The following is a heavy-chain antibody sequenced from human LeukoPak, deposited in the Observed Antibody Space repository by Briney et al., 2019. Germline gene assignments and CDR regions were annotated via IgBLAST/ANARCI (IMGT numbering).Heavy chain of an antibody. D-gene: IGHD6-19*01. CDR3: ARGRRNSSGWYDPNWFDP. V-gene: IGHV1-18*01. J-gene: IGHJ5*02. CDR1: GYTFTSYG. CDR2: ISAYNGNT. Sequence: VASVKVSCKASGYTFTSYGISWVRQAPGQGLEWMGWISAYNGNTNYAQKLQGRVTMTTDTSTSTAYMELRSLRSDDTAVYYCARGRRNSSGWYDPNWFDPWGQGTLVTVSS.